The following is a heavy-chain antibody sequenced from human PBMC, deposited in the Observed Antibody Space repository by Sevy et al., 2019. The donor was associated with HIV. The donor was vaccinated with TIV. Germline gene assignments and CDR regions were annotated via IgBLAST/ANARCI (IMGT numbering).Heavy chain of an antibody. V-gene: IGHV3-30*01. D-gene: IGHD2-21*02. J-gene: IGHJ4*02. Sequence: GGSLRLSCAASGFSFSNYDMHWVRQAPGKGLDWVAVISHDERYKKYAESVKDRFTISRDNFKNTLFLHMDSLRPEDPAVAYCARLVSCGGDCYYLDSWGQGALVTVSS. CDR1: GFSFSNYD. CDR3: ARLVSCGGDCYYLDS. CDR2: ISHDERYK.